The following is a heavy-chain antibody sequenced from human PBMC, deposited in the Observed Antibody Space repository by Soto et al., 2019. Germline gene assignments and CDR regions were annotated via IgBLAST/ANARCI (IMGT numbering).Heavy chain of an antibody. CDR2: ILSSDEK. V-gene: IGHV2-26*01. D-gene: IGHD3-22*01. CDR1: GFSLRNARMG. Sequence: QVTLKESGPVLVNPTETLTLTCTVSGFSLRNARMGVSWIRQPPGKALEWLAHILSSDEKSYNTSLKGRVTLSKDTSKSQVVLTMTYVDPVDTATYFCARMLAVNYYYYYVDVWGEGTTVTVSS. J-gene: IGHJ6*03. CDR3: ARMLAVNYYYYYVDV.